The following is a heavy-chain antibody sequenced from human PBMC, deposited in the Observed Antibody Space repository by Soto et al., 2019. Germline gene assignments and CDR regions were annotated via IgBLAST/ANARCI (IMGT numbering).Heavy chain of an antibody. V-gene: IGHV4-31*02. Sequence: SDTLSLTWTVSGGSISSSGYFWSWIRQHPGKGLEWIGYIYDSGSTYYNPSLKSRVSLSVDTSKNQFSLNLTSVTAADTAMYYCARSSRSYFDYWGQGTLVTVSS. CDR2: IYDSGST. CDR1: GGSISSSGYF. J-gene: IGHJ4*02. CDR3: ARSSRSYFDY.